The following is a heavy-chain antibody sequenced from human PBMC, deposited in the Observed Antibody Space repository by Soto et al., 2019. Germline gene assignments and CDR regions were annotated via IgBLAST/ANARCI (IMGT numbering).Heavy chain of an antibody. D-gene: IGHD3-10*01. CDR3: AIRGLSKSEVRGYFDY. J-gene: IGHJ4*02. V-gene: IGHV3-23*01. CDR2: ISGSGGST. CDR1: GFTFSRYD. Sequence: EVQLLESGGGLVQPGGSLRLSCAASGFTFSRYDMTWVRQAPGKGLEWVSAISGSGGSTNYGDSVKGRFIITRDNSKKTLFMQMNSLRVENTAVYYCAIRGLSKSEVRGYFDYWGRGTLVTVSS.